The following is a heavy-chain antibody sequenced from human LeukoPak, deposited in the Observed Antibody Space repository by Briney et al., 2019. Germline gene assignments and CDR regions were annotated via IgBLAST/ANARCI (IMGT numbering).Heavy chain of an antibody. V-gene: IGHV3-7*01. CDR1: GFNFSRYW. Sequence: GGSLRLSCAGSGFNFSRYWMSWVRQAPGKGLEWVANIKQDGSEKDYVDSVKGRFTISRDNAKNSLYLQMNSLRAEDTAVYYCARDYGSGSYYNSYYYYYMDVWGKGTTVTVSS. CDR2: IKQDGSEK. J-gene: IGHJ6*03. D-gene: IGHD3-10*01. CDR3: ARDYGSGSYYNSYYYYYMDV.